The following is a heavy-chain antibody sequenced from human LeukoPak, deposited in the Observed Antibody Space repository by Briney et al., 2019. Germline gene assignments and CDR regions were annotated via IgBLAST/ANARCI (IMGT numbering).Heavy chain of an antibody. CDR1: GFTLSSYW. D-gene: IGHD6-19*01. V-gene: IGHV3-74*01. CDR2: INSDGTST. CDR3: ATSEARSNGWYVY. J-gene: IGHJ4*02. Sequence: GGSLRLSCAASGFTLSSYWMHWVRQAPGKGLVWVSRINSDGTSTTYADSVKGRFTISRDNTKNMLYLQMNSLRAEDTAVYYCATSEARSNGWYVYWGQGTLVTVSS.